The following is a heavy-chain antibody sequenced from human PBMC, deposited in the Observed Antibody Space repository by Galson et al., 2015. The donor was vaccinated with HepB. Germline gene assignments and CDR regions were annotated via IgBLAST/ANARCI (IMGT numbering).Heavy chain of an antibody. Sequence: VKVSCKASGYTFTSYAMHWVRQAPGQRLEWMGWINAGNGNTKYSQKFQGRVTITRDTSASTAYMELSSLRSEDTAVYYCAGLYVFSSSWQYSDYWGQGTLVTVSS. D-gene: IGHD6-13*01. CDR2: INAGNGNT. V-gene: IGHV1-3*01. CDR3: AGLYVFSSSWQYSDY. J-gene: IGHJ4*02. CDR1: GYTFTSYA.